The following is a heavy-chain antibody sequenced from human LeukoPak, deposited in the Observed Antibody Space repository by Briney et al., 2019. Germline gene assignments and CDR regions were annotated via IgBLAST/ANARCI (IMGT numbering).Heavy chain of an antibody. CDR2: ISGSGIST. CDR3: AKDTKGYYRPVDS. D-gene: IGHD3-3*01. J-gene: IGHJ4*02. Sequence: GESLRLSCAASGFIVSSYVMNWVRLTPGKGLEWVSSISGSGISTYYADSVKGRFTISRDNSNKALYLEMKSLRVEDTAVYYCAKDTKGYYRPVDSWGQGTQVTV. V-gene: IGHV3-23*01. CDR1: GFIVSSYV.